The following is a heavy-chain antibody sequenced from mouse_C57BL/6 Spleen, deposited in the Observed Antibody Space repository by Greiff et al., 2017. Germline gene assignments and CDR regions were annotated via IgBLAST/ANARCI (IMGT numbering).Heavy chain of an antibody. CDR3: ARPAYYGRGTFDY. CDR2: ISSGSSTI. D-gene: IGHD1-1*01. J-gene: IGHJ2*01. Sequence: EVKLVESGGGLVKPGGSLKLSCAASGFTFSDYGMHWVRQAPEKGLEWVAYISSGSSTIYYADTVKGRFTISRDNAKNTLFLQMTSLRSEDTAMYYCARPAYYGRGTFDYWGQGTTLTVSS. V-gene: IGHV5-17*01. CDR1: GFTFSDYG.